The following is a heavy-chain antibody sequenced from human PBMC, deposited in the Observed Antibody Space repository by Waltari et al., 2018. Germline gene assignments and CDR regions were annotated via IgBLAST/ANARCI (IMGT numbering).Heavy chain of an antibody. D-gene: IGHD5-12*01. CDR3: ARRVDIVATIDY. V-gene: IGHV4-38-2*01. CDR2: IYHSGST. Sequence: QVQLQESGPGLVKPSETLSLTCAVSGYSISSGYYWGWVRQPPGKGLEWIGSIYHSGSTYYNPSLKSRVTISVDTSKNQFSLKLSSVTAADTAVYYCARRVDIVATIDYWGQGTLVTVSS. CDR1: GYSISSGYY. J-gene: IGHJ4*02.